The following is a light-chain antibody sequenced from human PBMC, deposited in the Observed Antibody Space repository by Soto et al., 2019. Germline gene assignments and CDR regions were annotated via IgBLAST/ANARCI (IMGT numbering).Light chain of an antibody. CDR2: AAT. V-gene: IGKV1-16*01. Sequence: DIQMTQSPSSLSASVGDRVTITCRASHPININLVWFQQKPGKAPKSLIYAATNLQSGVPSRFSRSGGGTDFSLTISSLQPEDVATYYCQHYQRYPPSFGGGTKLEIK. CDR3: QHYQRYPPS. J-gene: IGKJ4*01. CDR1: HPININ.